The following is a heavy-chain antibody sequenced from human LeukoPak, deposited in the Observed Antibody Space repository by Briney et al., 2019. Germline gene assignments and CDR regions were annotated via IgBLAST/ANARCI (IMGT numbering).Heavy chain of an antibody. J-gene: IGHJ4*02. V-gene: IGHV4-34*01. CDR3: AAAAMSSRIDY. CDR2: INHSGST. CDR1: GGSFSGYY. D-gene: IGHD2-2*01. Sequence: SETLSLTCAVYGGSFSGYYWSWIRQPPVKGLEWIGEINHSGSTNYNPSLKSRVTISVDTSKNQFSLKLSSVTAADTAVYYCAAAAMSSRIDYWGQGTLVTVSS.